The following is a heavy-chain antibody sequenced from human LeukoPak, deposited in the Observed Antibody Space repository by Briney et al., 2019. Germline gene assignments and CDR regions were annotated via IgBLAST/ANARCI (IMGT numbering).Heavy chain of an antibody. CDR1: GYTFTDYQ. Sequence: ASVKVSCKASGYTFTDYQIHWVRQAPGQGLEWMGWINPNSDDTNYAQKFQDRVTMTRDKSISTAYMELSSLRSDDPAVYFCARARRVDTALWGYYYFMDVWGKGTTVTISS. V-gene: IGHV1-2*02. J-gene: IGHJ6*03. CDR3: ARARRVDTALWGYYYFMDV. CDR2: INPNSDDT. D-gene: IGHD5-18*01.